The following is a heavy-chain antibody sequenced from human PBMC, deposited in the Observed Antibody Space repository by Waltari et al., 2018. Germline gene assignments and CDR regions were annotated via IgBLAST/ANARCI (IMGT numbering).Heavy chain of an antibody. CDR3: ARSIAAAGNGY. V-gene: IGHV3-7*04. CDR1: GFTFRSYW. J-gene: IGHJ4*02. Sequence: EVQLVESGGGLVQPGGSLRLSCAASGFTFRSYWMSWVRQAPGKGLEWGANIKQDGSGKYDVDSVKGRFTISRDNAKNSRYLQMNSLRAEETAVYYCARSIAAAGNGYWGQGTLVTVSS. CDR2: IKQDGSGK. D-gene: IGHD6-13*01.